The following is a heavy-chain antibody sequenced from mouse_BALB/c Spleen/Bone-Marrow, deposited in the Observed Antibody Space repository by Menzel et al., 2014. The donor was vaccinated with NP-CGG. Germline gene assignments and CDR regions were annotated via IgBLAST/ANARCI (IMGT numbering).Heavy chain of an antibody. Sequence: EVQLVESGPGLVKPSQSLSLTCTVTGYSITSNYAWNWIQQFPGNKLEWMGYISYSGVTSYSPSLKSRISITRDTSKNQFFLQLTSVTTEDTATYYCARSVIGAMVYWGQGTSVTVSS. CDR2: ISYSGVT. D-gene: IGHD1-1*01. V-gene: IGHV3-2*02. CDR1: GYSITSNYA. CDR3: ARSVIGAMVY. J-gene: IGHJ4*01.